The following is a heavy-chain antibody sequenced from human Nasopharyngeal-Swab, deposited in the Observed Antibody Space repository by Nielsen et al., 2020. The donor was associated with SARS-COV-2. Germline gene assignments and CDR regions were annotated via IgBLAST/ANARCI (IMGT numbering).Heavy chain of an antibody. CDR3: ARDLYGYYYYGMDV. CDR1: GFTFSSYA. D-gene: IGHD3-10*01. J-gene: IGHJ6*02. V-gene: IGHV3-30-3*01. Sequence: GALRLSCAASGFTFSSYAMHWVRQAPGKGLEWVAVISYDGSNKYYADSVKGRFTISRDNSKNTLYLQMNSLRAEDTAVYYCARDLYGYYYYGMDVWGQGTTVTVSS. CDR2: ISYDGSNK.